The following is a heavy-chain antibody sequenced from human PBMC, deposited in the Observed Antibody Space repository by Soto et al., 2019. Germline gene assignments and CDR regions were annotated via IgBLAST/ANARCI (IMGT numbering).Heavy chain of an antibody. CDR1: GFSLSTRGLG. Sequence: QITLKESGPTLVKPTQTLTLTCTCSGFSLSTRGLGVGWIRQPPGKALEWLALIYWDDDKRYSPSRKSGLTINKDASKNQVVLTMTNMYPVDTAMYYCTRNDSTGYFGVPHWGQGILVTVSS. CDR2: IYWDDDK. V-gene: IGHV2-5*02. J-gene: IGHJ1*01. CDR3: TRNDSTGYFGVPH. D-gene: IGHD3-22*01.